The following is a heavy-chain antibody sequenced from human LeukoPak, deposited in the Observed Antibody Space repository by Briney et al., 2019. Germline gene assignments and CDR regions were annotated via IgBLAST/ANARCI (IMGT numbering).Heavy chain of an antibody. J-gene: IGHJ5*02. CDR2: TNPKRGAT. CDR3: ARDWYCSGGSCYDCFDP. Sequence: ASVKVSCKTSGYTFTDYYIHWFRQAPGQGLEWVGWTNPKRGATEYSQKFQGRVTMTRDTSTSTAYMELRSLRSDDTAVYYCARDWYCSGGSCYDCFDPWGQGTLVTVSS. CDR1: GYTFTDYY. V-gene: IGHV1-2*02. D-gene: IGHD2-15*01.